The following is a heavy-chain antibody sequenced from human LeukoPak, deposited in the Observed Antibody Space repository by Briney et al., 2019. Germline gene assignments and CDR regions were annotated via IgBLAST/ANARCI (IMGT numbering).Heavy chain of an antibody. CDR2: ICSSSSTI. D-gene: IGHD1-26*01. CDR1: GFTFCTYA. Sequence: GGSLRLSCAASGFTFCTYAMTWVRQAPGKGLEWVSYICSSSSTIYYADSVKGRVTISRDNAKNSLYLQMNSMRDEDTAVYYCARDGSYGGSDYVFDDWGQGTLVTVSS. V-gene: IGHV3-48*02. J-gene: IGHJ4*02. CDR3: ARDGSYGGSDYVFDD.